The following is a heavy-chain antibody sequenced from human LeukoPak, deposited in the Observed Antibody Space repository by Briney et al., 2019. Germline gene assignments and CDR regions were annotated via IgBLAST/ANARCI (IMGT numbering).Heavy chain of an antibody. J-gene: IGHJ4*02. CDR3: ARDGGFTAAAGTGVY. Sequence: GGSLRLSCAASGFTFSSYSMNWVRQAPGKGLEWVSYISSSSSTIYYADSVKGRFTISRDNAKNSLYLQMNSLRAEDTAVYYCARDGGFTAAAGTGVYWGQGTLVTVSS. CDR1: GFTFSSYS. CDR2: ISSSSSTI. V-gene: IGHV3-48*01. D-gene: IGHD6-13*01.